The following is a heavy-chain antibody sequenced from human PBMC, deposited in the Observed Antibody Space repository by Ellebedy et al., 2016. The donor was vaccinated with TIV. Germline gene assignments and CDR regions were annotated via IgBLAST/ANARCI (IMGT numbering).Heavy chain of an antibody. CDR1: GFSFSDFA. CDR3: AKSGGLFSLRNALDN. D-gene: IGHD3-10*01. J-gene: IGHJ4*02. Sequence: GESLKISCEVSGFSFSDFAMSWVRQAPGKGLEWVSGISGSGGSTYYADSVKGRFTISRDNSKNTLFLQMDTLRAEDTAVYYCAKSGGLFSLRNALDNWGQGTLVTVSS. CDR2: ISGSGGST. V-gene: IGHV3-23*01.